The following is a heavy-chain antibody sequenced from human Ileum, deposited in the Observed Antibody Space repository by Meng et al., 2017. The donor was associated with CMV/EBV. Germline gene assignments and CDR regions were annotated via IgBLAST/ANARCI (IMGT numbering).Heavy chain of an antibody. D-gene: IGHD6-19*01. Sequence: HVPLQESGTGLVKPSQTLSLTCTVSGDSLSTGDYYWSWIRQPPGKGPEWIGYIYYSGSTLYNPSLKSPVTISLDKSKNQFSLRLRSVTAADTAVYFCAREGGGWYFDSWGQGTLVTVSS. CDR2: IYYSGST. V-gene: IGHV4-30-4*01. CDR1: GDSLSTGDYY. J-gene: IGHJ4*02. CDR3: AREGGGWYFDS.